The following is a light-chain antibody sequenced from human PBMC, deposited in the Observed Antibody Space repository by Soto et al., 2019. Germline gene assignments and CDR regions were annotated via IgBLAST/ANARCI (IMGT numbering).Light chain of an antibody. J-gene: IGKJ1*01. CDR1: QSVSSSY. Sequence: EIVLTQSPGTLSLSPGERATLSCRASQSVSSSYLAWYQQKPGHAPMLLIYGASSRATGIPDRFSGSGSGTDFTLTISRLEPEDFAVYYCQQYGSSPTFGQGTKVEIK. CDR3: QQYGSSPT. CDR2: GAS. V-gene: IGKV3-20*01.